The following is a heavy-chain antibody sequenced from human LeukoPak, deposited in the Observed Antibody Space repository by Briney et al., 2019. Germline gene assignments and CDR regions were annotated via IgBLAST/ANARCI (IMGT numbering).Heavy chain of an antibody. J-gene: IGHJ6*02. Sequence: ASVKVSCKASGGTFSSYAISWVRQAPGQGLEWMGRIIPILGIANYAQKFQGRVTITADKSTSTAYMELSSLRSEDTAVYYCARDRSSWTIYYYYGMDVWGQGTTVTVSS. CDR2: IIPILGIA. D-gene: IGHD6-13*01. CDR3: ARDRSSWTIYYYYGMDV. V-gene: IGHV1-69*04. CDR1: GGTFSSYA.